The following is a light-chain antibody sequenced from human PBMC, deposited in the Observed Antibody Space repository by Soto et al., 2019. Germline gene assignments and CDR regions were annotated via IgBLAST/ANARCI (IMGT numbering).Light chain of an antibody. CDR2: DTY. CDR1: QSVSRY. Sequence: EIVLTQSPATLSLSPGARATLSCRASQSVSRYLAWFQQKPGQAPRLLIYDTYKRATDIPDRFSGSGSGTDFPLTSSSLEPEDSAVYYCQQRADWYTFGQGTKLEI. CDR3: QQRADWYT. J-gene: IGKJ2*01. V-gene: IGKV3-11*01.